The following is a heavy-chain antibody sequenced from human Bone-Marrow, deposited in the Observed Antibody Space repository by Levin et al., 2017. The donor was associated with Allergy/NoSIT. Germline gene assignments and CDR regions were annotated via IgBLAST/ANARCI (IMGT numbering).Heavy chain of an antibody. Sequence: PGGSLRLSCAVSGFTVSTNYMSWVRQAPGKGLEWVSVIYSDGSTYYADSVKGRFTISRDNSKNTVYLQMNSLRAEDTAVYYCARGGGHQPELDYWGQGTLVTVSS. D-gene: IGHD2-2*01. CDR2: IYSDGST. CDR1: GFTVSTNY. J-gene: IGHJ4*02. V-gene: IGHV3-53*01. CDR3: ARGGGHQPELDY.